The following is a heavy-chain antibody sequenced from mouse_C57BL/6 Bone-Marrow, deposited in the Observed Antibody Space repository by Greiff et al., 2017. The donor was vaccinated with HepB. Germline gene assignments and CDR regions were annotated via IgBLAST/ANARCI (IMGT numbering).Heavy chain of an antibody. CDR1: GYAFSSYW. CDR2: IYPGDGDT. Sequence: QVQLQQSGAELVKPGASVKISCKASGYAFSSYWMNWVKQRPGKGLERIGQIYPGDGDTNYNGKFKGKATLTADKSSSTAYMQLSSLTSEDSAVYFCARGRNYGYFYWYFDVWGTGTTVTVSS. V-gene: IGHV1-80*01. J-gene: IGHJ1*03. D-gene: IGHD2-2*01. CDR3: ARGRNYGYFYWYFDV.